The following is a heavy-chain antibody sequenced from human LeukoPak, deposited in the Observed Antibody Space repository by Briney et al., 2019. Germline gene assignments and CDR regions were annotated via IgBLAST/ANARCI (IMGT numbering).Heavy chain of an antibody. J-gene: IGHJ5*02. CDR1: GGSFSGYY. Sequence: PETLSLTCAVYGGSFSGYYWGWIRQPPGKGLEWIGEINHSGSSNYSPSLKSRVTISVDTSKKQFSLMLSSVTAADTAVYYCAERTAARWFDPWGQGTLVTVSS. CDR3: AERTAARWFDP. D-gene: IGHD6-6*01. CDR2: INHSGSS. V-gene: IGHV4-34*01.